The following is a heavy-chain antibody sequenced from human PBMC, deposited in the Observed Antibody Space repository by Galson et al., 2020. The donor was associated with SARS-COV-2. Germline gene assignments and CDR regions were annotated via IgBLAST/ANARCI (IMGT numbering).Heavy chain of an antibody. J-gene: IGHJ3*02. CDR1: GGSISSSSYY. Sequence: SETLSLTCTVSGGSISSSSYYWGWIRQPPGKGLEWIGSIYYSGSTYYNPSLKSRVTISVDTSKNQFSLKLSSVTAADTAVYYCARRSPQMTITFGGVIVQHAFDIWGQGTMVTVSS. V-gene: IGHV4-39*01. D-gene: IGHD3-16*02. CDR3: ARRSPQMTITFGGVIVQHAFDI. CDR2: IYYSGST.